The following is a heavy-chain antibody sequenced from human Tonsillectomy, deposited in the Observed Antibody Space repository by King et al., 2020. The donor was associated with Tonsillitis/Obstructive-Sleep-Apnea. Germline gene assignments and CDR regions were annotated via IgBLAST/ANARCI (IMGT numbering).Heavy chain of an antibody. D-gene: IGHD2-15*01. CDR2: IYPGDSDT. Sequence: QLVQSGAEVKKPGESLKISCKGSGYSFTSYWIGWVRQMPGKGLEWMGIIYPGDSDTRYSPSFQGQVTISDDKSISTAYLQWSSLKAADTAMYYCARRYCSGGSCYYDAFDIWGQGTMVTVSS. CDR3: ARRYCSGGSCYYDAFDI. J-gene: IGHJ3*02. CDR1: GYSFTSYW. V-gene: IGHV5-51*01.